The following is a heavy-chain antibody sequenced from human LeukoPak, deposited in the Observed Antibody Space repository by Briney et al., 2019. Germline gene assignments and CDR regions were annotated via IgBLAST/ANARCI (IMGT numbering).Heavy chain of an antibody. J-gene: IGHJ4*02. CDR1: GFTFSSYA. Sequence: GGSLRLSCAASGFTFSSYAMSWVRQAPGKGLEWVSAISGSGGSTYYADSVKGRFTISRDNSKNTLYLQMNSLRAEDTAVYYCARDRSGYYDSSGYYYGVDYWGQGTLVTVSS. V-gene: IGHV3-23*01. CDR2: ISGSGGST. D-gene: IGHD3-22*01. CDR3: ARDRSGYYDSSGYYYGVDY.